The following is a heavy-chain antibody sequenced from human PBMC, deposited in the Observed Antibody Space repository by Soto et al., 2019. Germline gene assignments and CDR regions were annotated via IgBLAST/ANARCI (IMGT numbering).Heavy chain of an antibody. CDR1: GDSVSSNSAA. D-gene: IGHD5-12*01. CDR2: TYYRSKWYS. Sequence: SQTLSLTCAISGDSVSSNSAAWNWIRQSPSRGLEWLGRTYYRSKWYSYYAASVRGRITINADTAKNQVSLHLNSLRAEDTAVYYCASTRRDGYNNYYYYYGMDVWGQGTTVTVSS. CDR3: ASTRRDGYNNYYYYYGMDV. V-gene: IGHV6-1*01. J-gene: IGHJ6*02.